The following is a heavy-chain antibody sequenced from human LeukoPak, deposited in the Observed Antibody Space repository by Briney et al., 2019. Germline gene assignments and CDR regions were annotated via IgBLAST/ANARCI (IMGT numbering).Heavy chain of an antibody. J-gene: IGHJ4*02. V-gene: IGHV1-18*01. D-gene: IGHD1-7*01. Sequence: ASVKVSCKASGYTFTSYGISWVRQAPGQGLEWMGWISAYNGNTNYAQKLQGRVTMTTDTSTSTACMELRSLRSDDTAVYYCARDPTGTTPDYWGQGTLVTVSS. CDR2: ISAYNGNT. CDR3: ARDPTGTTPDY. CDR1: GYTFTSYG.